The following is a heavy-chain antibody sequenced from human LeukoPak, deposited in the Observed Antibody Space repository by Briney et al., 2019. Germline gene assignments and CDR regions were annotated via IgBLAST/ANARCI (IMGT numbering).Heavy chain of an antibody. D-gene: IGHD3-10*02. CDR2: ISSSSSYI. J-gene: IGHJ6*04. CDR3: AELGITMIGGV. V-gene: IGHV3-21*01. CDR1: GFTFSSYS. Sequence: PGGSLRLSCAASGFTFSSYSMNWVRQAPGKGLEWVSSISSSSSYIYYADSVRGRFTISRDNAKNSLYLQMNSLRAEDTAVYYCAELGITMIGGVWGKGTTVTISS.